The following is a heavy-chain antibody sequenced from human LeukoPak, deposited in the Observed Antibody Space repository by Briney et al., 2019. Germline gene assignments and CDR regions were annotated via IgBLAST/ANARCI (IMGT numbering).Heavy chain of an antibody. V-gene: IGHV1-69*01. D-gene: IGHD3-10*01. CDR1: GGTFSSYS. CDR3: ARGYYYGSGSYYNPPGGYYYYYMDV. Sequence: SVKVSCTASGGTFSSYSISWVRQAPGQGLEWMGGIIPIFGTANYAQNFQGRVTITADESTSTDYMELSSLRSEDTAVYYCARGYYYGSGSYYNPPGGYYYYYMDVWGKGTTVTVSS. J-gene: IGHJ6*03. CDR2: IIPIFGTA.